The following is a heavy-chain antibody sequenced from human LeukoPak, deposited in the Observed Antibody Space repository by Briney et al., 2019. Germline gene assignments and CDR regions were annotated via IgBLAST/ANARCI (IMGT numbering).Heavy chain of an antibody. Sequence: SQTLSLTCAISGDSVSSNSAAWNWIRQSPSRGLEWLGRTYYRSKSYNDYAESVKSRITINPDTSKNQFSLQLNSVTPEDTAVYYCARETAVPVAMRVYYYYYYMDVWGKGTTVTVSS. CDR1: GDSVSSNSAA. D-gene: IGHD2-2*01. V-gene: IGHV6-1*01. CDR3: ARETAVPVAMRVYYYYYYMDV. J-gene: IGHJ6*03. CDR2: TYYRSKSYN.